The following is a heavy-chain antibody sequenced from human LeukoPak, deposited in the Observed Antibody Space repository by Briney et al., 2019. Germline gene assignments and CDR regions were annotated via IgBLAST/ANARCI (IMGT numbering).Heavy chain of an antibody. J-gene: IGHJ4*02. CDR3: ARVSSYYGSGNYYQNFDY. CDR2: IGSNSGYI. D-gene: IGHD3-10*01. CDR1: GFTFSSYE. Sequence: PGGSLRLSCAASGFTFSSYEMNWVRQAPGEGLEWVSSIGSNSGYIYYADSVKGRFTISRDNANNSLYLQMNSLRAEDTAVYYCARVSSYYGSGNYYQNFDYWGQGTLVTVSS. V-gene: IGHV3-21*01.